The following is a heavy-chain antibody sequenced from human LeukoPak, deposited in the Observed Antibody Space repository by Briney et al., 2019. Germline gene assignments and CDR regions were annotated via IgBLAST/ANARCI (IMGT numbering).Heavy chain of an antibody. V-gene: IGHV3-11*06. D-gene: IGHD3-10*01. Sequence: GGSLRLSCAASGFTFSDYYMTWIRQAPGRGLEWISYINGSSSDTKYADSVKGRFTISRDNAKNSVYLLMDSLGAEDTAVYYCTRGLPMGRGVISAFDLWGRGTVVTVSS. J-gene: IGHJ3*01. CDR1: GFTFSDYY. CDR3: TRGLPMGRGVISAFDL. CDR2: INGSSSDT.